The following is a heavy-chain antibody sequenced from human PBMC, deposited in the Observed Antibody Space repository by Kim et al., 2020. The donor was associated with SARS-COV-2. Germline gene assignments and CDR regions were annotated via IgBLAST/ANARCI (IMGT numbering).Heavy chain of an antibody. V-gene: IGHV3-21*01. CDR1: GFTFSSYS. CDR2: ISSSSSYI. D-gene: IGHD6-19*01. Sequence: GGSLRLSCAASGFTFSSYSMNWVRQAPGKGLEWVSSISSSSSYIYYADSVKGRFTISRDNAKNSLYLQMNSLRAEDTAVYYCAGTSDGSGWYFDYWGQGTLVTVSS. CDR3: AGTSDGSGWYFDY. J-gene: IGHJ4*02.